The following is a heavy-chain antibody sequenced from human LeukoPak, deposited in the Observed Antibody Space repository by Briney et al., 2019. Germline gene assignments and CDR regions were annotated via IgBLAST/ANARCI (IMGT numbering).Heavy chain of an antibody. CDR2: IYYSGST. D-gene: IGHD5-24*01. CDR1: GGSISSYY. CDR3: ARDIGRDGYNFDY. Sequence: SETLSLTCTVSGGSISSYYWGWIRQPPGKGLEWIGYIYYSGSTNYNPYLKSRVTISVDTSKNQFSLKLSSVTAADTAVYYCARDIGRDGYNFDYWGQGTLVTVSS. V-gene: IGHV4-59*01. J-gene: IGHJ4*02.